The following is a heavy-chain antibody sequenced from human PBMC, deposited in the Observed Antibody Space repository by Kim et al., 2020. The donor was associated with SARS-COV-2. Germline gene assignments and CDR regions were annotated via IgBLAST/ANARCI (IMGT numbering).Heavy chain of an antibody. V-gene: IGHV4-39*01. Sequence: SETLSLTCTVSGGSISTNIYYWDWIRQPPGKGLEWIGSLYYTGSTNYSPSLKIRVTISVDTSKIQFSLKLNSVTAADTAVYDCARRRGTPGWFDPWGQVTLVTVSS. D-gene: IGHD1-1*01. CDR3: ARRRGTPGWFDP. CDR1: GGSISTNIYY. J-gene: IGHJ5*02. CDR2: LYYTGST.